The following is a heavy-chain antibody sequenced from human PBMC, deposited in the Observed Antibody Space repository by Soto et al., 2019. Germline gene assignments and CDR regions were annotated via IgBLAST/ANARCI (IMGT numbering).Heavy chain of an antibody. CDR3: ARGGQDFWSGPFDY. J-gene: IGHJ4*02. CDR2: IDNSGST. D-gene: IGHD3-3*01. CDR1: GGSISNYF. Sequence: SETLSLTCTVSGGSISNYFCNWIRQPAGKGLEWIGRIDNSGSTNYNPSLKSRITMSADTSRNQFSLKLNSVTAADTAVYYCARGGQDFWSGPFDYWGQGALLTVSS. V-gene: IGHV4-4*07.